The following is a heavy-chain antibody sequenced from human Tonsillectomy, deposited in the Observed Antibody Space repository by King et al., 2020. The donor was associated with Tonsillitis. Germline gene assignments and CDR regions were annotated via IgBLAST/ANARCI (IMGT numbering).Heavy chain of an antibody. CDR1: GITFSSYW. Sequence: QLVQSGGGLVQPGGSLRLSCAASGITFSSYWMSWVRQAPGKGLEWVATIKQDGSEKYYVDSVKGRFTISRDNAKNSLYLQMNSLRAEDTAVYYCVRAWEPIVATKYDVYYGMDVWGQGTTVTVSS. V-gene: IGHV3-7*03. J-gene: IGHJ6*02. CDR2: IKQDGSEK. D-gene: IGHD5-12*01. CDR3: VRAWEPIVATKYDVYYGMDV.